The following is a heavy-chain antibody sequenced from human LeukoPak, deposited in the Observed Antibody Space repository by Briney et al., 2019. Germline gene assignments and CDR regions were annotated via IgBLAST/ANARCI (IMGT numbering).Heavy chain of an antibody. V-gene: IGHV1-69*04. CDR2: IIPILGIA. CDR1: GGTFSSYA. CDR3: ARDMDIVVVVAATRFYYYGMDV. Sequence: EASVKVSCKASGGTFSSYAISWVRQAPGQGLERMGRIIPILGIANYAQKFQGRVTITADKSTSTAYMELSSLRSEDTAVYYCARDMDIVVVVAATRFYYYGMDVWGQGTTVTVSS. J-gene: IGHJ6*02. D-gene: IGHD2-15*01.